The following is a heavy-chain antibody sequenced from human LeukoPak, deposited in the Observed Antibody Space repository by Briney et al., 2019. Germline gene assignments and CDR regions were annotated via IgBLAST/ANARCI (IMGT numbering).Heavy chain of an antibody. J-gene: IGHJ3*02. V-gene: IGHV4-59*01. Sequence: SETLSLTCTVSGGSISSYYWSWIRQPPGKGLEWIGYIYYSGSTNYNPSLKSRVTISVDTSKNQFSLKLSSVTAADTAVYYCARGTAMANVAFDIGGKGTMATFS. D-gene: IGHD5-18*01. CDR1: GGSISSYY. CDR2: IYYSGST. CDR3: ARGTAMANVAFDI.